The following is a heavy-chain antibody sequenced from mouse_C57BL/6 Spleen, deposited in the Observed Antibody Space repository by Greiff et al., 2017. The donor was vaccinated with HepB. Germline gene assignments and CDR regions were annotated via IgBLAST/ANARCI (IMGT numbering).Heavy chain of an antibody. CDR2: INYDGSST. V-gene: IGHV5-16*01. Sequence: EVKVVESEGGLVQPGSSMKLSCTASGFTFSDYYMAWVRQVPEKGLEWVANINYDGSSTYYLDSLKSRFIISRDNAKNILYLQMSSLKSEDTATYYCAREGYDGYYAMDYWGQGTSVTVSS. CDR3: AREGYDGYYAMDY. J-gene: IGHJ4*01. CDR1: GFTFSDYY. D-gene: IGHD2-3*01.